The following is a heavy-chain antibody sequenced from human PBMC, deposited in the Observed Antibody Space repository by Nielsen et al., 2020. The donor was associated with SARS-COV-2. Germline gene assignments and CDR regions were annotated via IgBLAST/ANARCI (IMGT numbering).Heavy chain of an antibody. CDR2: IYYSGST. D-gene: IGHD6-19*01. CDR1: GGSISSYY. CDR3: ARQNPYTAVAGTPLGY. Sequence: SETLSLTCTVSGGSISSYYWSWIRQPPGEGLEWIGSIYYSGSTYYNPSLKSRVTISVDTSKNQFSLKLSSVTAADTAVYYCARQNPYTAVAGTPLGYWGQGTLVTVSS. V-gene: IGHV4-39*01. J-gene: IGHJ4*02.